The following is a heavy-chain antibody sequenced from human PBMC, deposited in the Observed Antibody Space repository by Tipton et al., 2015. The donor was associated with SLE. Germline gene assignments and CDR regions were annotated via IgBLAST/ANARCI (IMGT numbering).Heavy chain of an antibody. V-gene: IGHV3-23*01. D-gene: IGHD3-22*01. CDR3: VKRTYDMSGYSPIVGY. CDR1: GFIFDDYA. J-gene: IGHJ4*02. Sequence: SLRLSCAASGFIFDDYAMTWVRQAPGKGLEWVSLVSGSGANTYYADSVKGRFTISRDNSKNTLYLQMNSLRAEDTSVYYCVKRTYDMSGYSPIVGYWGQGTLITVSS. CDR2: VSGSGANT.